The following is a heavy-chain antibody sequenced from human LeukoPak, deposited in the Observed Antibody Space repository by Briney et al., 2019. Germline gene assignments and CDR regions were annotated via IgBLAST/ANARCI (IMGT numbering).Heavy chain of an antibody. J-gene: IGHJ4*02. CDR3: AREGRYSSGWHDY. Sequence: SETLSLTCTVSGGSISSSSYYWGWIRQPPGKGLEWIGSIYYSGSTYYNPSLKSRVTISVDTSKNQFSLKLSSVTAADTAVYYCAREGRYSSGWHDYWGQGTLVTVSS. D-gene: IGHD6-19*01. CDR2: IYYSGST. V-gene: IGHV4-39*02. CDR1: GGSISSSSYY.